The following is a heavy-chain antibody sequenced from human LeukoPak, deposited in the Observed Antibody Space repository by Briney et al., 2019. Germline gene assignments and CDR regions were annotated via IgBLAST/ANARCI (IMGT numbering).Heavy chain of an antibody. CDR3: AKGNVGYCSTTSCREYFQY. D-gene: IGHD2-2*01. J-gene: IGHJ1*01. CDR1: GFTVSSNY. V-gene: IGHV3-23*01. CDR2: ISGSGGST. Sequence: GGSLRLSCAASGFTVSSNYMSWVRQAPGKGLEWVSLISGSGGSTYYADSVKGRFTISRDNSKNTLYLQMNSLRAEDTAVYYCAKGNVGYCSTTSCREYFQYWGQGTLVTVSS.